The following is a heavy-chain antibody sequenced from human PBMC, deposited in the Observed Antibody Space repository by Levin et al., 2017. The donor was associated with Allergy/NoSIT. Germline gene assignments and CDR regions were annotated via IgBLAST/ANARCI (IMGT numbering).Heavy chain of an antibody. V-gene: IGHV3-11*01. CDR2: ISSSGSTI. D-gene: IGHD4-17*01. CDR1: GFTFSDYY. CDR3: AGSGVTTVTTGLDC. J-gene: IGHJ4*02. Sequence: GGSLRLSCAASGFTFSDYYMSWIRQAPGKGLEWVSYISSSGSTIYYADSVKGRFTISRDNAKNSLYLQMNSLRAEDTAVYYCAGSGVTTVTTGLDCWGQGTLVTVSS.